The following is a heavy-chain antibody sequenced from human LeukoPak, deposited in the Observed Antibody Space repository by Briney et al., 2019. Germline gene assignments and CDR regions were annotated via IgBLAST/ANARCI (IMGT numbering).Heavy chain of an antibody. CDR1: GYTFTHYG. Sequence: ASVKVSCKASGYTFTHYGINWVRQAPGQGLEWMAWINTKTGNPTYAQGFTGRFVFSLDTSVRTAYLQINSLKAEDTAVYFCARSDDSESDYMDVWGAGTTVIVSS. CDR2: INTKTGNP. CDR3: ARSDDSESDYMDV. V-gene: IGHV7-4-1*02. D-gene: IGHD1-1*01. J-gene: IGHJ6*03.